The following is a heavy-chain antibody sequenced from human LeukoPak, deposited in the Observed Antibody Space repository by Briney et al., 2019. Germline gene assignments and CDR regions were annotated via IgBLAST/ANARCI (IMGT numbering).Heavy chain of an antibody. Sequence: GSLRLSCAASGFTFSSSAMSWIRQPPGKGLEWIGEINHSGSTNYNPSLKSRVTISVDTSKNQFSLKLSSVTAADTAVYYCARRGARGSSLWVVVVKTEFDYWGQGTLVTVSS. CDR3: ARRGARGSSLWVVVVKTEFDY. D-gene: IGHD3-22*01. J-gene: IGHJ4*02. CDR2: INHSGST. CDR1: GFTFSSSA. V-gene: IGHV4-34*01.